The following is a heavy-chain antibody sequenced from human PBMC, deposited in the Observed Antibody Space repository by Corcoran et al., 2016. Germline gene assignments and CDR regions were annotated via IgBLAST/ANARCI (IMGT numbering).Heavy chain of an antibody. D-gene: IGHD3-9*01. CDR3: AKVTGGKEAFDN. J-gene: IGHJ3*02. Sequence: QVQLPQSSPGLVKPSQTLPLTCAISGDSVASNSASWNWIRQSPSRGLEWLGRPYYRSKWFNDYAVSLKSRITVNPDTSRNQFSLQLNSVTPEDTAMYYCAKVTGGKEAFDNWGQGTMVTVSS. CDR1: GDSVASNSAS. CDR2: PYYRSKWFN. V-gene: IGHV6-1*01.